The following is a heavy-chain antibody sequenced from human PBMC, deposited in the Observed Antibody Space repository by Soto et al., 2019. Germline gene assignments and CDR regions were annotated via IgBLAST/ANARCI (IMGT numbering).Heavy chain of an antibody. Sequence: SETLSLTCSVSGGSISSYYWSWIRHPPGKGLEWIGYIYYSGSTNYNPSLKSRVTISVDTSKNHFSLRLSSVTAADTAVYYCARRHCSSTSCYLDYWGQGTLVTVSS. CDR3: ARRHCSSTSCYLDY. V-gene: IGHV4-59*08. CDR1: GGSISSYY. D-gene: IGHD2-2*01. J-gene: IGHJ4*02. CDR2: IYYSGST.